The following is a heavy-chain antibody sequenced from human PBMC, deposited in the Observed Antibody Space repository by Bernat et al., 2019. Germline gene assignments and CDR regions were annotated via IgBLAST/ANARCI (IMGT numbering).Heavy chain of an antibody. V-gene: IGHV1-58*02. CDR2: IVVGSGNT. D-gene: IGHD3-22*01. J-gene: IGHJ3*02. Sequence: QLVQSGAEVKKPGASVKVSCKASGFTFTSSAMQWVRQARGQRLEWIGWIVVGSGNTNYAQKFQERVTITRDMSTSTAYMELSSLRSEDTAVYYCAAGDSSGYYRSAFDIWGQGTMVTVSS. CDR3: AAGDSSGYYRSAFDI. CDR1: GFTFTSSA.